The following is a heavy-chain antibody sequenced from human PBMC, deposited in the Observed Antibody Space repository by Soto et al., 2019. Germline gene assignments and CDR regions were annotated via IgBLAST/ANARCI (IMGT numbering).Heavy chain of an antibody. CDR1: GFTFSSYA. Sequence: GGSLRLSCSASGFTFSSYAMHWVRQAPGKGLEYVSAISSNGGSTYYADSVKGRFTISRDNSKNTLYLQMSSLRAEDTAVYYCVKDFGRWLQLSPHNGPFDIWGQGTMVTVSS. D-gene: IGHD5-12*01. CDR3: VKDFGRWLQLSPHNGPFDI. J-gene: IGHJ3*02. V-gene: IGHV3-64D*06. CDR2: ISSNGGST.